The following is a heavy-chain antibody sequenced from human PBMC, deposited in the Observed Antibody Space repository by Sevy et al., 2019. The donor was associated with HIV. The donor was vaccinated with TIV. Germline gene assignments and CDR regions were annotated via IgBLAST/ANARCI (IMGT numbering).Heavy chain of an antibody. Sequence: GGSLRLSCTASGFTFGDYAMSWFRQAPGKGLEWVGFIRSKAYGGTTEYAASVKGRFTISRDDSKSIAYLQMNSLKTEDTAVYYCTRDPENLAPGARGLRPTSPPGYFDYWGQGTLVTVSS. J-gene: IGHJ4*02. CDR1: GFTFGDYA. V-gene: IGHV3-49*03. D-gene: IGHD4-17*01. CDR3: TRDPENLAPGARGLRPTSPPGYFDY. CDR2: IRSKAYGGTT.